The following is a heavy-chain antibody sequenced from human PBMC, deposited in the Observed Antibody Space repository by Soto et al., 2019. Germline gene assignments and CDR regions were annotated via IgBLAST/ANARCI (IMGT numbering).Heavy chain of an antibody. CDR1: GFIFSSYA. J-gene: IGHJ4*02. Sequence: GGSLRLSCEVSGFIFSSYAMHWVRQAPGQGLGWVASIKQDGSDKHYVDPVKGRFTISRDNAKNSLYLEMSSLRAEDTAVYYCARVWNDGRIDYWGQGTLVTVSS. CDR3: ARVWNDGRIDY. CDR2: IKQDGSDK. D-gene: IGHD1-1*01. V-gene: IGHV3-7*01.